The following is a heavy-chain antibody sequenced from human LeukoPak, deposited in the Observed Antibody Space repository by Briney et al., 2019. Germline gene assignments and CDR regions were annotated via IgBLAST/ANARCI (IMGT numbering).Heavy chain of an antibody. J-gene: IGHJ4*02. CDR2: ISSSSSYI. V-gene: IGHV3-21*01. CDR3: ARDGVADDYGGNSASDY. D-gene: IGHD4-23*01. Sequence: PGGSLRLSCAASGFTFSGYSMNWVRQAPGKGLEWVSSISSSSSYIYYADSVKGRFTISRDNAKNSLYLQMNSLRAEDTAVYYCARDGVADDYGGNSASDYWGQGTLVTVSS. CDR1: GFTFSGYS.